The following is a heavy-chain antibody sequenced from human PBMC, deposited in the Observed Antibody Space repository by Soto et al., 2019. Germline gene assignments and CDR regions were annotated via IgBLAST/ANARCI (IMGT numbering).Heavy chain of an antibody. Sequence: AAVKPSCKASGYTFTSYGISWVRQAPGQGLEWMGWISAYNGNTNYAQKLQGRVTMTTDTSTSTAYMEMRSLRSDDTAVYYCASEYSGRYYDYYGMDVRGHGTKVTGSS. J-gene: IGHJ6*02. CDR3: ASEYSGRYYDYYGMDV. V-gene: IGHV1-18*04. CDR1: GYTFTSYG. CDR2: ISAYNGNT. D-gene: IGHD1-26*01.